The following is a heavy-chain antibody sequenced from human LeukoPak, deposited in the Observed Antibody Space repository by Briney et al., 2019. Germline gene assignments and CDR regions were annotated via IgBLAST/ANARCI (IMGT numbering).Heavy chain of an antibody. CDR3: ARVGSTSYFDY. V-gene: IGHV3-48*01. J-gene: IGHJ4*02. D-gene: IGHD2-2*01. CDR2: ISSSSRTI. CDR1: GFTFSSYA. Sequence: GGSLRLSCAASGFTFSSYAMNWVRQAPGKGLEWVSYISSSSRTIYYADSMKGRFTISRDNVKNSLYLQMNSLRAEDTAVYYCARVGSTSYFDYWGQGTLVTVSS.